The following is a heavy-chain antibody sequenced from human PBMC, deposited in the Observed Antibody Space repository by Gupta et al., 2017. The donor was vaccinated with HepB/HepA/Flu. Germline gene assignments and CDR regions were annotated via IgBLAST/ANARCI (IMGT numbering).Heavy chain of an antibody. CDR1: GFTFYVYA. Sequence: EVQLVESGGGLVQPGRSLSLSCAASGFTFYVYAMHWVRQAPGKGLGWVSGISWNSGSIGYADSVKGRFTISRDNAKNSLYLQMNSLIAEDTALYYCAKGSQYYDSSGYVAYWGQGTLVTGSS. V-gene: IGHV3-9*01. D-gene: IGHD3-22*01. J-gene: IGHJ4*02. CDR3: AKGSQYYDSSGYVAY. CDR2: ISWNSGSI.